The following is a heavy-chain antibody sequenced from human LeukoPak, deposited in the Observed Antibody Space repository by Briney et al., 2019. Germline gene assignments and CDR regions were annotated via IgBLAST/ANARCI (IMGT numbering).Heavy chain of an antibody. CDR1: GYTFTSYY. D-gene: IGHD3-16*01. CDR3: ARDGIIIGRVSYYFDY. CDR2: INPSGGST. J-gene: IGHJ4*02. V-gene: IGHV1-46*01. Sequence: GASVKVSCKASGYTFTSYYMHWVRQAPGQGLEWMGIINPSGGSTSYAQKFQGRVTMTRDMSTNTVYMELSSLRSEDTAVYYCARDGIIIGRVSYYFDYWGQGTLVTVSS.